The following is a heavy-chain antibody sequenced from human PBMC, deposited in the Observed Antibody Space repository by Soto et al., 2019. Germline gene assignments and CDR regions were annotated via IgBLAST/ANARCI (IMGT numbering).Heavy chain of an antibody. CDR1: GGSISGGVGGLYY. D-gene: IGHD4-17*01. Sequence: SETLSLTCTVSGGSISGGVGGLYYWSWIRQPPGKGLEWIGYIYDSGSTYYNPSLKSRVTISVDTSKNQFSLRLSSVTAADTAVYYCAREVIPLTTDWYFDRRGRATRVTGAS. CDR3: AREVIPLTTDWYFDR. CDR2: IYDSGST. J-gene: IGHJ2*01. V-gene: IGHV4-30-4*01.